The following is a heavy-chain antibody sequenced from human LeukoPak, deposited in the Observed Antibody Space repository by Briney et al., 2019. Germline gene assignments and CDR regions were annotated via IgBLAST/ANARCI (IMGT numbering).Heavy chain of an antibody. CDR2: IYPGDSNT. CDR1: GYSFANYW. V-gene: IGHV5-51*01. Sequence: GESLKISCKGSGYSFANYWIGWVRQMPGKGLEWMGIIYPGDSNTRYSPSFQGQVTTSADTSISTAYLQWSSLKASDTAMYYCAREVPGDGVDDYWGQGTLVTVSS. D-gene: IGHD1-1*01. CDR3: AREVPGDGVDDY. J-gene: IGHJ4*02.